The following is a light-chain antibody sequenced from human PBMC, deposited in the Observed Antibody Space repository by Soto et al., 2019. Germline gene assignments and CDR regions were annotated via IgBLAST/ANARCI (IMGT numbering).Light chain of an antibody. CDR3: QHYNNYWT. V-gene: IGKV1-5*03. CDR2: KAS. J-gene: IGKJ1*01. Sequence: DIQMTQSPSTLSASVGDRVTITCRASQSISSWLAWYQQKPGKAPKLLIYKASSLESGVPSRFSGSGSGTEFTLTSSRLQPDDVATYYCQHYNNYWTFGQGTKVEIK. CDR1: QSISSW.